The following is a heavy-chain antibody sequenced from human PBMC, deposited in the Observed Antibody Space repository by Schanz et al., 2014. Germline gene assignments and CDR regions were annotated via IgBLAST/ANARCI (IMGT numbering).Heavy chain of an antibody. CDR2: IKGKTDGGTA. V-gene: IGHV3-15*01. CDR3: AKSLESCPGGRCSRGYFDY. D-gene: IGHD2-8*02. J-gene: IGHJ4*02. Sequence: EVPLVESGGGLVKPGGSLRLSCATSGLTFTSAWMSWVRQAPGKGLEWVGRIKGKTDGGTADYAAPMKGRFTISRDNAKNSLYLQMNGLRAEDTAVYYCAKSLESCPGGRCSRGYFDYWGQGTLVTVSS. CDR1: GLTFTSAW.